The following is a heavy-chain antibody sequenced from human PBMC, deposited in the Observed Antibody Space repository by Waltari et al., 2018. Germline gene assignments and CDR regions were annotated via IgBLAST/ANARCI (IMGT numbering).Heavy chain of an antibody. CDR1: GLSFRTCW. Sequence: EVQLVESGGGLAQPGGSLRLSCAASGLSFRTCWMTWVRQASGKGPEWVANIKQDGSEKYYMDSVKGRFTISRDNAKNSLYLQMNNLRVEDTAVYYCTRGGRDSSWYWRDWGQGTLVTVSS. D-gene: IGHD6-13*01. CDR3: TRGGRDSSWYWRD. CDR2: IKQDGSEK. J-gene: IGHJ4*02. V-gene: IGHV3-7*01.